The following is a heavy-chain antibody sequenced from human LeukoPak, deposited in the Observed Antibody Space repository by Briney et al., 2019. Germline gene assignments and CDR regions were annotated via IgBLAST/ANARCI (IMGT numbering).Heavy chain of an antibody. V-gene: IGHV4-59*01. J-gene: IGHJ3*02. Sequence: SETLSLTCTVSGGSISSYYWSWIRQPPGKGLEWIGYIYYSGSTNYNPSLKSRVTISVDTSKNQFSLKLSSVTAADTAVYYCARAPELRYFDWLLEHDAFDIWGQGTMVTVSS. CDR1: GGSISSYY. CDR3: ARAPELRYFDWLLEHDAFDI. CDR2: IYYSGST. D-gene: IGHD3-9*01.